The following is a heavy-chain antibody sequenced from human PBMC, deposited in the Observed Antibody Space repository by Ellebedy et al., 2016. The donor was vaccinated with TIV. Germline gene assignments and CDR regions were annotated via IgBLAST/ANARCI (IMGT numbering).Heavy chain of an antibody. J-gene: IGHJ6*02. D-gene: IGHD5-12*01. CDR3: ARTRGYSGYDSYGMDV. CDR2: INPNSGGT. CDR1: GYTFTGYY. V-gene: IGHV1-2*02. Sequence: AASVKVSCKASGYTFTGYYMHWVRQDPGQGLEWMGWINPNSGGTNYAQKFQGRVTMTRDTSISTAYRELSRLRDDDTAVYYCARTRGYSGYDSYGMDVWGQGTTVTVSS.